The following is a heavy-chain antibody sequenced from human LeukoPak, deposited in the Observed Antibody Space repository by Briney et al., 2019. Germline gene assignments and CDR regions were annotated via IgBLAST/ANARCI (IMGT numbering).Heavy chain of an antibody. V-gene: IGHV3-23*01. CDR3: AKRLIQLWFYDY. D-gene: IGHD5-18*01. Sequence: GGSLRLSCAASGFTFSSYAMSWVRQAPGKGLEWVSDISGSTGSTYYADSVKGRFTISRDNSKNTLYLQMNSLRAEDTAVYYCAKRLIQLWFYDYWGQGTLVTVSS. CDR2: ISGSTGST. J-gene: IGHJ4*02. CDR1: GFTFSSYA.